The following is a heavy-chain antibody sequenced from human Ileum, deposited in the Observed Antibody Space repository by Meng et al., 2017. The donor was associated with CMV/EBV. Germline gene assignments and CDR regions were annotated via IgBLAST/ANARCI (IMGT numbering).Heavy chain of an antibody. J-gene: IGHJ4*02. Sequence: GSLRLSCTASGFTFGDYAMSWVRQAPGKGLEWVGFIRSKAYGGTTEYAASVKGRFTISRDDSKSIAYLQMNSLKTEDTAVYYCTRVRYISDYWGQGTLVTVSS. D-gene: IGHD1-1*01. V-gene: IGHV3-49*04. CDR2: IRSKAYGGTT. CDR1: GFTFGDYA. CDR3: TRVRYISDY.